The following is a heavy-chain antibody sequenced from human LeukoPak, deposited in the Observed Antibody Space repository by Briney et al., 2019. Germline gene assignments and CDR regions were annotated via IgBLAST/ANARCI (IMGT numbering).Heavy chain of an antibody. V-gene: IGHV4-30-4*01. D-gene: IGHD3-3*01. Sequence: SQTLSLTCTVSGGSISSGDYYWSWIRQPPGKGLEWIGYIYYSGSTYYNPPLKSRVTISVDTSKNQFSLKLSSVTAADTAVYYCAREVYYDFWSGYPDYWGQGTLVTVSS. CDR1: GGSISSGDYY. CDR2: IYYSGST. CDR3: AREVYYDFWSGYPDY. J-gene: IGHJ4*02.